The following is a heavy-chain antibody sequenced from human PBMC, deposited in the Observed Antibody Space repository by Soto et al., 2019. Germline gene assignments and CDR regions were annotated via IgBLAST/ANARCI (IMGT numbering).Heavy chain of an antibody. D-gene: IGHD2-2*01. J-gene: IGHJ5*02. V-gene: IGHV4-39*01. Sequence: QLQLQESGPGLVKPSGTLSLTCTVSGGSISTSSYYWAWIRQPPGKGLEWLGSIYYSGTTYYNPSLKSRVTRSVDKSKNQFSLNLSLVTAADTALFYCARQGGYCSSNSCYRSWFYLWGQGTTVTVSS. CDR1: GGSISTSSYY. CDR2: IYYSGTT. CDR3: ARQGGYCSSNSCYRSWFYL.